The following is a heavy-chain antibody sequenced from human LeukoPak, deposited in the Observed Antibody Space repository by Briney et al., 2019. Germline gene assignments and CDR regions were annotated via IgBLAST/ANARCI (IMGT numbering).Heavy chain of an antibody. D-gene: IGHD2-2*01. J-gene: IGHJ4*02. CDR3: ARGGCSSTSCYSADFDY. CDR1: GGSFSGYY. CDR2: INHSGST. V-gene: IGHV4-34*01. Sequence: PSETLSLTRAVYGGSFSGYYWSWIRQPPGKGLEWIGEINHSGSTNYNPSLKSRVTISVDTSKNQFSLKLSSVTAADTAVYYCARGGCSSTSCYSADFDYWGQGTLVTVSS.